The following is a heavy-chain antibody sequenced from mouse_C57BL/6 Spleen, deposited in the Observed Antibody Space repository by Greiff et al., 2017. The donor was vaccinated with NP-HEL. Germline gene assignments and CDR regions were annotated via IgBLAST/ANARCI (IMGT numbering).Heavy chain of an antibody. CDR3: ARDRGYYYGSSPFAY. J-gene: IGHJ3*01. V-gene: IGHV3-6*01. CDR2: ISYDGSN. Sequence: EVKLQESGPGLVKPSQSLSLTCSVTGYSITSGYYWNWIRQFPGNKLEWMGYISYDGSNNYNPSLKNRISITRDTSKNQFFLKLNSVTTEDTATYYCARDRGYYYGSSPFAYWGQGTLVTVSA. CDR1: GYSITSGYY. D-gene: IGHD1-1*01.